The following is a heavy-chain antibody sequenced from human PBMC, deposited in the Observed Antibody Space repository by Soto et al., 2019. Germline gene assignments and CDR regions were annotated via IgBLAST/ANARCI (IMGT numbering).Heavy chain of an antibody. D-gene: IGHD3-9*01. J-gene: IGHJ6*02. CDR3: ARGDGYVDGDNGLDV. Sequence: QVHLVESGGGLVKPGGSLRLSCAASGFIVSDHYMTWIRQAPGKGLEWLSHMTKRDDYTKYADSVGGRFTMSRDIAKNSVYLQMHSLRPNDTAVYYCARGDGYVDGDNGLDVWGQGTTVTVSS. CDR2: MTKRDDYT. CDR1: GFIVSDHY. V-gene: IGHV3-11*06.